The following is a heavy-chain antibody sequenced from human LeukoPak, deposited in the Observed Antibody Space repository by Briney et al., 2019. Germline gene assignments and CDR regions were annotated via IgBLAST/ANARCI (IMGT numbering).Heavy chain of an antibody. V-gene: IGHV3-66*01. CDR2: TYSGGST. CDR1: GFTVSSNY. CDR3: ARDLSPGGYYDTRGYFDY. D-gene: IGHD3-22*01. J-gene: IGHJ4*02. Sequence: HSGGSLRLSCAASGFTVSSNYMTWVRQAPGKGLEWVSTTYSGGSTYYADSVRDRLTISRDNSKNTLDLQMNSLRAEDTAVYYCARDLSPGGYYDTRGYFDYWGQGTLVTVSS.